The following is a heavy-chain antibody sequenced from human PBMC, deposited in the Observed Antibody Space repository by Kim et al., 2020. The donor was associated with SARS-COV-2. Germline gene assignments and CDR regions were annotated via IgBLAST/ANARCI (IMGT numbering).Heavy chain of an antibody. D-gene: IGHD4-17*01. J-gene: IGHJ4*02. V-gene: IGHV3-48*04. CDR1: GFTFSSYS. CDR3: AREKSLALMTTVSKGSDY. CDR2: ISSSSSTI. Sequence: GGSLRLSCAASGFTFSSYSMNWVRQAPGKGLEWVSYISSSSSTIYYADSVKGRFTISRDNAKNSLYLQMNSLRAEDTAVYYCAREKSLALMTTVSKGSDYWGQGTLVTVSS.